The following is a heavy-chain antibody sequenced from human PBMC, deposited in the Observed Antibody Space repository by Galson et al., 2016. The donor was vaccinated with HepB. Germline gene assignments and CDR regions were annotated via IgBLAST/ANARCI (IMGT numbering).Heavy chain of an antibody. CDR1: GFSLSTTGVG. Sequence: PALVKPTQTLTLTCTFSGFSLSTTGVGVGWIRQPPGKALEWLALKYWDDDKYYNPSLKTRLIITKDTSKNQVVLTMTNMDPVDTATYYCAHRRGSGSPWAYGAFDILGQGTMVTVSS. CDR3: AHRRGSGSPWAYGAFDI. CDR2: KYWDDDK. D-gene: IGHD1-26*01. J-gene: IGHJ3*02. V-gene: IGHV2-5*02.